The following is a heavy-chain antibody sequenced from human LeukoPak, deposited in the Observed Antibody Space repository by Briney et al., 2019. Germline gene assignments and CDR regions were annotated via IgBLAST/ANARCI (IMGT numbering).Heavy chain of an antibody. CDR1: GFTFSSYA. D-gene: IGHD3-10*02. CDR3: AKDSRGSYVRVFDY. V-gene: IGHV3-23*01. Sequence: GGSRRLSCAASGFTFSSYAMTWVRQAPGKGLQWVSAISGSGGSTYYADSVKGRFTISRDNSKNTLYLQMNSLRDEDTALYYCAKDSRGSYVRVFDYWAQGTLVTVSS. J-gene: IGHJ4*02. CDR2: ISGSGGST.